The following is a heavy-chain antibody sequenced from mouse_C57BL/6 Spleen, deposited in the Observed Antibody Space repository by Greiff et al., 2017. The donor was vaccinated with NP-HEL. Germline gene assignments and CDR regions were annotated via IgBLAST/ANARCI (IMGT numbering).Heavy chain of an antibody. CDR1: GYTFTDYY. D-gene: IGHD2-3*01. J-gene: IGHJ3*01. CDR2: INPYNGGT. V-gene: IGHV1-19*01. CDR3: ARDDGYHSWFAY. Sequence: VQLQQSGPVLVKPGASVKMSCKASGYTFTDYYMNWVKQSHGKSLEWIGVINPYNGGTSYNQKFKGKATLTVDKSSSTAYMELNSLTSEDSAVYYCARDDGYHSWFAYWGQGILVTVSA.